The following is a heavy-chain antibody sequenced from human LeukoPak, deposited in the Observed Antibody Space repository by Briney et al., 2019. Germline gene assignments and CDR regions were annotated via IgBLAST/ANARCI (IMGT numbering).Heavy chain of an antibody. CDR2: MYYSGGT. CDR1: GGSISSYY. J-gene: IGHJ3*02. V-gene: IGHV4-59*01. Sequence: LSETLSLTCTVSGGSISSYYWSWIRQPPGKGLEWIGYMYYSGGTNYNPSLKSRVTMSVDTPKNQFSLKLSSVTAADTAVYYCAAAYYDILTGYYYDAFDIWGQGTMVAVSS. CDR3: AAAYYDILTGYYYDAFDI. D-gene: IGHD3-9*01.